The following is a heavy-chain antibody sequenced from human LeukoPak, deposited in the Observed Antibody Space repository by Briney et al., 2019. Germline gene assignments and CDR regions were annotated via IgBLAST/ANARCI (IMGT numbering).Heavy chain of an antibody. J-gene: IGHJ6*03. Sequence: SVTLSLTCTVSGGSINPYYWIWIRQSPGTGLEWIGYIYYSGITDYNPSLKSRVTFSIDTSKKQFSLNLTSVTAADTAIYFCARGGSHYYYYMDVWGKGTRVTVSS. CDR1: GGSINPYY. CDR3: ARGGSHYYYYMDV. D-gene: IGHD1-26*01. V-gene: IGHV4-59*01. CDR2: IYYSGIT.